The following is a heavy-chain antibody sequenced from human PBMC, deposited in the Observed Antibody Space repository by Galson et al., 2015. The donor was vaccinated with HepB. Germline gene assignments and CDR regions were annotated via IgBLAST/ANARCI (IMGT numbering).Heavy chain of an antibody. V-gene: IGHV3-23*01. CDR1: GFTFSSYA. CDR3: ATRSGASGWYSYFQH. Sequence: SLRLSCAASGFTFSSYAMSWVRQAPGKGLEWVSAISGSGGSTYYADSVKGRFTISRDISKNTVYLQMNSLRVEDTAVYYCATRSGASGWYSYFQHWGQGTLVTVSS. D-gene: IGHD6-19*01. CDR2: ISGSGGST. J-gene: IGHJ1*01.